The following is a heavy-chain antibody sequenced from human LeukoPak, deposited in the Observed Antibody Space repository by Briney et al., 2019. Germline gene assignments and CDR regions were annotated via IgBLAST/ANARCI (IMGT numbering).Heavy chain of an antibody. CDR3: ARDREGVGAQVAFDI. Sequence: GGSLSLSCVASGFTFSDYYMTWIRQAPGKGREWVSYMSASANTIYYAESVKGRFTISRDNAKNSLYLQMNSLRAEDTALYYCARDREGVGAQVAFDIWGQGTMLTVSS. CDR2: MSASANTI. V-gene: IGHV3-11*04. D-gene: IGHD1-26*01. J-gene: IGHJ3*02. CDR1: GFTFSDYY.